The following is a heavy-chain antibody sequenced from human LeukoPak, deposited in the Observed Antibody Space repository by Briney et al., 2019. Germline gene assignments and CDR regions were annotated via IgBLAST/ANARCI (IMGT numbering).Heavy chain of an antibody. CDR3: AELGITMIGGV. Sequence: GGSLRLSCTASGFSFLAYSMNWVRQAPGKGLEWISYISGTGTYIFYADSVEGRFTISRDNAKNSLYLQMNSLRAEDTAVYYCAELGITMIGGVWGKGTTVTISS. V-gene: IGHV3-21*01. D-gene: IGHD3-10*02. J-gene: IGHJ6*04. CDR1: GFSFLAYS. CDR2: ISGTGTYI.